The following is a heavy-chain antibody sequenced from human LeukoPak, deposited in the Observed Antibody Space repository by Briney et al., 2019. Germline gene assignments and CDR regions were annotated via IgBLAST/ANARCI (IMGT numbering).Heavy chain of an antibody. CDR2: ISYDGSNK. D-gene: IGHD4/OR15-4a*01. Sequence: PGRSLRLSCAASGFTFSSYAMHWVRQAPGKGLEWVAVISYDGSNKYYADSVKGRFTISRDNSKNTLYLQMNSLGAEDTAVYYCARELFAVGFDYGLDYWGQGTLVTVSS. CDR3: ARELFAVGFDYGLDY. J-gene: IGHJ4*02. CDR1: GFTFSSYA. V-gene: IGHV3-30*04.